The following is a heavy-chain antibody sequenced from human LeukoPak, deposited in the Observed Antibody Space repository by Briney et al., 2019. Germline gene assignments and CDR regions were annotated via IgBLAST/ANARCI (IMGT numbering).Heavy chain of an antibody. J-gene: IGHJ4*02. D-gene: IGHD5-24*01. CDR2: ISSSGSTI. Sequence: GGSLRLSCAASGFTFSSYEMNRVRQAPGKGLEWVSYISSSGSTIYYADSVKGRFTISRDNAKNSLYLQMNSLRAEDTAVYYCARGDYYFDYWGQGTLVTVSS. CDR1: GFTFSSYE. V-gene: IGHV3-48*03. CDR3: ARGDYYFDY.